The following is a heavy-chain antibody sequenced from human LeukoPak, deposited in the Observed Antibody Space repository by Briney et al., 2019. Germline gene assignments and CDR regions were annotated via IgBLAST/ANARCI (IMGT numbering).Heavy chain of an antibody. V-gene: IGHV3-64*01. D-gene: IGHD3-3*01. CDR2: ISSNGGST. J-gene: IGHJ4*02. Sequence: GGSLRLSCAASGFTFSSYAMHWVRQAPGKGLEYVSAISSNGGSTYYANSVKGRFTISRDNSKNTLYLQRGSLRAEDMAVYYCARGYDFWSGYWSHSDYWGQGTLVTVSS. CDR1: GFTFSSYA. CDR3: ARGYDFWSGYWSHSDY.